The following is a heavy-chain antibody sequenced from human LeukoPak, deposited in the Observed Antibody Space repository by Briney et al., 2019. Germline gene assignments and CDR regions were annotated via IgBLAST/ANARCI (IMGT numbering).Heavy chain of an antibody. CDR2: ISGSGGAT. D-gene: IGHD4-23*01. V-gene: IGHV3-23*01. J-gene: IGHJ3*02. CDR1: GFTFGSYA. Sequence: GGSLRLSCAASGFTFGSYAMSWVRQAPEKGLGWVSTISGSGGATYYTDSVKGRFTISRDNSNNTLYLQMNSLRAEDTAVYYCTKHYGGNSGDSALDIWGQGAMVTVSS. CDR3: TKHYGGNSGDSALDI.